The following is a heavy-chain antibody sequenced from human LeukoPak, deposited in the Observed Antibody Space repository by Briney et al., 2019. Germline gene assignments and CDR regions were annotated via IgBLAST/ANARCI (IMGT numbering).Heavy chain of an antibody. CDR2: INPNSGGT. V-gene: IGHV1-2*02. CDR1: GYTFTGYY. Sequence: ASVKVSCKASGYTFTGYYMHWVRQAPGQGLEWMGWINPNSGGTNYAQKFQGRVTMTRDTSISTAYMELSRLRSDDTAVYYCARGDYYDSSGYYYWGQGTLVTVSS. D-gene: IGHD3-22*01. J-gene: IGHJ4*02. CDR3: ARGDYYDSSGYYY.